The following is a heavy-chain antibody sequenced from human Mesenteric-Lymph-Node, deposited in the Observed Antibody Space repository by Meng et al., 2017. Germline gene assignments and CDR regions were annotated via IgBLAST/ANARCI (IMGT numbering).Heavy chain of an antibody. CDR2: IYYSGST. J-gene: IGHJ4*02. CDR1: GSSISSGSYY. D-gene: IGHD3-16*01. V-gene: IGHV4-61*01. CDR3: AREQAHGNLGGY. Sequence: SETLSLTCTVSGSSISSGSYYWSWIRQPPGKGLEWIGYIYYSGSTNYNPSLKSRVTISIDTSKNQFSLNLNSVTAADTAMYYCAREQAHGNLGGYWGRGTLVTVSS.